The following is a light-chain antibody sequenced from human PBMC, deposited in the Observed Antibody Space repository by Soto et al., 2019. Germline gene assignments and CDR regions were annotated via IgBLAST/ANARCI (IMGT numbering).Light chain of an antibody. V-gene: IGKV3-11*01. CDR3: QYRGIWPPGAT. CDR2: DAS. Sequence: EIVLTQSPVTLSLSPGERATLSCRASQSINNYLAWYQQKPGQPPRLLIYDASNRATAIPVRFSGSGSGTDFTLTISSLAPEDSAVYYCQYRGIWPPGATFGGGTKVESK. CDR1: QSINNY. J-gene: IGKJ4*01.